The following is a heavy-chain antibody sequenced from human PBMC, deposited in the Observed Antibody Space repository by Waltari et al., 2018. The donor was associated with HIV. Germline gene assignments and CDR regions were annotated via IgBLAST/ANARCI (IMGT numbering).Heavy chain of an antibody. CDR1: GFTVRRHH. CDR3: ARVDRAGTTSGWDVFDI. J-gene: IGHJ3*02. Sequence: EVQLVESGGGSVRPGGSLRLSCAASGFTVRRHHMGVVRQTPGKGLEYVSVMYSGGTTHYADSVNGRFTISRDSSKSALYLQMNTLRAEDTALYYCARVDRAGTTSGWDVFDIWGQGTMVTVSS. D-gene: IGHD1-1*01. CDR2: MYSGGTT. V-gene: IGHV3-66*01.